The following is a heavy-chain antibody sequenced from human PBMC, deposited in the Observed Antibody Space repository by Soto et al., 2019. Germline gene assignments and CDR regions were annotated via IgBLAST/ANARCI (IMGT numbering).Heavy chain of an antibody. CDR2: IYYSGST. CDR3: ARRYGGNFDY. CDR1: GVSISSGAYY. Sequence: SETLSLTCTVSGVSISSGAYYWNWMRQPAGKGLEWIGYIYYSGSTYYNPSLKSRVTISVDTSKNQFSLKLSSVTAADTAVYYCARRYGGNFDYWGQGTLVTVSS. V-gene: IGHV4-61*08. J-gene: IGHJ4*02. D-gene: IGHD3-16*01.